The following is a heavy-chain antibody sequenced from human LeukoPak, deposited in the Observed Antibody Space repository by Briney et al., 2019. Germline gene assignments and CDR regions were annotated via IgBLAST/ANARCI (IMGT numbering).Heavy chain of an antibody. CDR2: ISAYNGNT. V-gene: IGHV1-18*01. Sequence: ASVRVSCKASGYTFTSYGISWVRQAPGQGLEWMGWISAYNGNTNYAQKLQGRVTMTTDTSTSTAYMELSSLRSEDTAVYYCARERYDILTGYPNYYGMDVWGQGTTVTVSS. D-gene: IGHD3-9*01. J-gene: IGHJ6*02. CDR1: GYTFTSYG. CDR3: ARERYDILTGYPNYYGMDV.